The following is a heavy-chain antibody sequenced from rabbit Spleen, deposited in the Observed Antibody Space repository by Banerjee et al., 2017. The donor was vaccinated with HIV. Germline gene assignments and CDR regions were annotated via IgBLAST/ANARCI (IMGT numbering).Heavy chain of an antibody. Sequence: QLEESAGGLVQPGGSLKLSCKASGFTLSSYYMNWVRQAPGKGLEWIGYIDPVFGITYYANWVNGRFSISRENAQNTVLLQMTSLTAADTATYFCARDGSLATSYPDYFDLWGPGTLVTVS. CDR1: GFTLSSYY. CDR3: ARDGSLATSYPDYFDL. J-gene: IGHJ4*01. D-gene: IGHD4-2*01. V-gene: IGHV1S7*01. CDR2: IDPVFGIT.